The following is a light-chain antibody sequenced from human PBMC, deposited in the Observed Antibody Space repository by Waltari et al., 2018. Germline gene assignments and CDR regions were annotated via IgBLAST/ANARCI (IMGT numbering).Light chain of an antibody. CDR2: GAS. V-gene: IGKV3-20*01. CDR3: QHYLRLPVT. Sequence: EIVLTQSPGTLSLSVGERATVSCRASESVSRALAWYQQKPGQAPRLLIYGASTRATGIPDRFSGSGSWTDFSLNISRLEPDDCAVYDCQHYLRLPVTFGQGTRVEI. CDR1: ESVSRA. J-gene: IGKJ1*01.